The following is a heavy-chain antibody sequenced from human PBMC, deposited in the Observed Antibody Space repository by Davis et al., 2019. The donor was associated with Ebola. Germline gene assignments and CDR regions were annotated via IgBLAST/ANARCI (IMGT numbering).Heavy chain of an antibody. CDR1: GFSLSTSGVG. V-gene: IGHV2-5*02. J-gene: IGHJ4*02. Sequence: SGPTLVKPTQTLTLTCTFSGFSLSTSGVGVGWIRQPPGKALEWLALIYWDDDKRYSPFLKRRLTITKDTSKNQVVLTMTNMDPVDTATYYCAHSTYYYDSSGYLRYYFDYWGQGTLVTVSS. D-gene: IGHD3-22*01. CDR3: AHSTYYYDSSGYLRYYFDY. CDR2: IYWDDDK.